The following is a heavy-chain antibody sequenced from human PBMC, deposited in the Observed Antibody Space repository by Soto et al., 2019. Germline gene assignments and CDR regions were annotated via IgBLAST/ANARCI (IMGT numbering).Heavy chain of an antibody. CDR3: ARGLEDNWNNTKCIGSGGSCQGYYYMDV. CDR2: INHSGST. Sequence: SETLSLTCAVYGGSFSGYYWSWIRQPPGKGLEWIGEINHSGSTNYNPSLKSRVTISVDTSKNQFSLKLSSVTAADTAVYYCARGLEDNWNNTKCIGSGGSCQGYYYMDVWGKGTTVTV. D-gene: IGHD2-15*01. J-gene: IGHJ6*03. CDR1: GGSFSGYY. V-gene: IGHV4-34*01.